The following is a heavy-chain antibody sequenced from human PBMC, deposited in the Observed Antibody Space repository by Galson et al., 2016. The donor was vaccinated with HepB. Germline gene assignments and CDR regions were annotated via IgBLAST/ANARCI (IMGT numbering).Heavy chain of an antibody. V-gene: IGHV4-34*01. CDR3: ARHSLEYRDGWNYEYDSPRWGWFDP. Sequence: ETLSLTCAVYGGSFSGNYWPWIRQPPGKGLEWIGEFNHSGSTNYNPSLKSRVTISVDTSKNQFSLKLSSVTASDTTIYYCARHSLEYRDGWNYEYDSPRWGWFDPWGQGILVTVSS. D-gene: IGHD5-24*01. CDR1: GGSFSGNY. CDR2: FNHSGST. J-gene: IGHJ5*02.